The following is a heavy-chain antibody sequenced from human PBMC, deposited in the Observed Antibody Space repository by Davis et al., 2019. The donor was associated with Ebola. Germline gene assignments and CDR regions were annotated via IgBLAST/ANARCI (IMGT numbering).Heavy chain of an antibody. Sequence: PGGSLRLSCAASEFTFSNFHIHWVRQTPGKGLVWVARIDPDGTGTNYADSVKGRFTISRDNAKNTLSLQMNSLRVEDTAVYYCVRDSGYYSHDYWGHGTLVTVSS. D-gene: IGHD5-12*01. CDR2: IDPDGTGT. J-gene: IGHJ4*01. CDR3: VRDSGYYSHDY. CDR1: EFTFSNFH. V-gene: IGHV3-74*01.